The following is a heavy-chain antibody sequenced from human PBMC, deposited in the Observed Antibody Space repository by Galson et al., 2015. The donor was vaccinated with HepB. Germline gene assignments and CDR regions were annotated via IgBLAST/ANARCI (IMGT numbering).Heavy chain of an antibody. D-gene: IGHD6-6*01. CDR1: GFTFSSYA. J-gene: IGHJ4*02. CDR2: ISYDGSNI. CDR3: AKTPLPAPILIAAEGYFDY. Sequence: SLRLSCAASGFTFSSYAMHWVRQAPGKGLEWVAVISYDGSNIYYADSVKGRFTISRDNSKNTLYLQMNSLRAEDTAVYYCAKTPLPAPILIAAEGYFDYWGQGTLVTVSS. V-gene: IGHV3-30-3*01.